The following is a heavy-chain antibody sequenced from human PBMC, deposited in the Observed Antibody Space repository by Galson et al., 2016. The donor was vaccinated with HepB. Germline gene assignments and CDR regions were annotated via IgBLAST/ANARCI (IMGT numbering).Heavy chain of an antibody. V-gene: IGHV4-39*01. CDR3: ATFPFGDYVGY. CDR2: INNSGSGST. J-gene: IGHJ4*02. Sequence: SETLSLTCDVPGRSPSDGTYYWGWIRQPPGKGLEWIGSINNSGSGSTYYNPSLQSRVTMSIDTSTKQFPLKVNSVPASDTAVYYCATFPFGDYVGYWCRGTLVTVSS. D-gene: IGHD4-17*01. CDR1: GRSPSDGTYY.